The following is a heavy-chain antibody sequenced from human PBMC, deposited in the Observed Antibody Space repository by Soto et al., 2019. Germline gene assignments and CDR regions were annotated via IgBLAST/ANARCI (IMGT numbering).Heavy chain of an antibody. D-gene: IGHD3-10*01. V-gene: IGHV1-46*01. CDR3: ARGSILWFGELPFDY. CDR1: GYTFTSYY. CDR2: INPSGGST. J-gene: IGHJ4*02. Sequence: QVQLVQSGAEVKKPGASVKVSCKASGYTFTSYYMHWVRQAPGQGLEWMGIINPSGGSTSYAQKFKGRVTMTRDTSTSTVYMELSSLRSEDTAVYYCARGSILWFGELPFDYWGQGTLVTVSS.